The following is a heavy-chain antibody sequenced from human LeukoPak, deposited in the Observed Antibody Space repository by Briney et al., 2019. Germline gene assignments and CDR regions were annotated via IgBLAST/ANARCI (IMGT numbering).Heavy chain of an antibody. D-gene: IGHD6-13*01. CDR2: ISAYNGNT. J-gene: IGHJ6*03. CDR3: ARDSCSSWYHTYSYYYYYYMDV. Sequence: ASVKVSCKASGYTFTSYGISWVRQAPGQGLEWMGWISAYNGNTKYAQKLQGRVTMTRDTSTSTAYMELRSLRSGDTAVYYCARDSCSSWYHTYSYYYYYYMDVWGKGTTVTVSS. CDR1: GYTFTSYG. V-gene: IGHV1-18*01.